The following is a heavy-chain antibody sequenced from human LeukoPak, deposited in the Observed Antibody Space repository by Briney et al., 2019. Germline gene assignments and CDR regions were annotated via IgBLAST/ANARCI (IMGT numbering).Heavy chain of an antibody. D-gene: IGHD3-22*01. V-gene: IGHV4-31*03. J-gene: IGHJ4*02. CDR2: IYYSGST. CDR3: ARSYYYDSSAKAAFDY. Sequence: SETLSLTCTVSGGSISSGGYYWSWIRQHPGKGLEWIGYIYYSGSTYYNPSLKSRVTISVDTSKNQFSLKLSSVTAADTAVYYCARSYYYDSSAKAAFDYWGQGTLDTVSS. CDR1: GGSISSGGYY.